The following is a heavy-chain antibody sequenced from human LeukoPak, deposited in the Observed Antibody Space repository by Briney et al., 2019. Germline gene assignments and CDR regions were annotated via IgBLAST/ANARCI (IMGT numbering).Heavy chain of an antibody. V-gene: IGHV1-46*01. Sequence: GASVKVSCKASGYTFTTNGISWVRQAPGQGLEWMGEINPSGGSTSYAQKFQGRITVTRDTYTNTVYMDLSSLRSEDTATYYCARGAPTTRIGAGRFDYWGQGSLLTVAS. CDR2: INPSGGST. J-gene: IGHJ4*02. CDR1: GYTFTTNG. D-gene: IGHD5-12*01. CDR3: ARGAPTTRIGAGRFDY.